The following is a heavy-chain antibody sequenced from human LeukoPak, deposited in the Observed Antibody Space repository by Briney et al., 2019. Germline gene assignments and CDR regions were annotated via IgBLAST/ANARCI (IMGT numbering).Heavy chain of an antibody. D-gene: IGHD3-3*01. CDR3: ARAASSDFWSGYYMNYFDY. Sequence: SQTLSLTCTVSGGSISSGGYYWSWIRQHPGKGLEWIGYIYYSGSTYYNPSLKSRVTISVDTSKNQFSLKLSSVTAADTAVYYCARAASSDFWSGYYMNYFDYWGQGTLVTVSS. J-gene: IGHJ4*02. CDR2: IYYSGST. CDR1: GGSISSGGYY. V-gene: IGHV4-31*03.